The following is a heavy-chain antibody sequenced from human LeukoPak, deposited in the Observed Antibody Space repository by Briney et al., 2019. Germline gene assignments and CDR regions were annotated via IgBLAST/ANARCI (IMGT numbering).Heavy chain of an antibody. V-gene: IGHV1-18*01. CDR2: ISASNGNT. CDR1: GYTFTTYG. Sequence: ASVKVSCKASGYTFTTYGISWVRQAPGQGLEWMGWISASNGNTNYAQKFQGRVTMTTDTSRSTAYMELRSLRFGDTAVYYCARDKRTYYDILTGYFYFDYWGQGTLVTVSS. D-gene: IGHD3-9*01. J-gene: IGHJ4*02. CDR3: ARDKRTYYDILTGYFYFDY.